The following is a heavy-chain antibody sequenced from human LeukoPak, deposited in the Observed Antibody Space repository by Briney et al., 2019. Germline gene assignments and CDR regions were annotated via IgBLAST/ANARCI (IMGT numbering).Heavy chain of an antibody. D-gene: IGHD6-6*01. CDR3: ARVRSIAARPLDY. J-gene: IGHJ4*02. V-gene: IGHV1-2*02. Sequence: ASVKVSCKASGYTFTGYYMHWVRQAPGQGLEWMGWINPNSGGTNYAQKFQGRVTMTRDTSIRTAYMEPSRLRSDDTAVYYCARVRSIAARPLDYWGQGTLVNVSS. CDR2: INPNSGGT. CDR1: GYTFTGYY.